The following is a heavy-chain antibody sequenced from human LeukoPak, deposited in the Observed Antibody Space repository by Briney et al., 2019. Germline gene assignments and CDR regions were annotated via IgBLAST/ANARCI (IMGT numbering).Heavy chain of an antibody. Sequence: GGSLRLSCAASGFTFSDYYMSWIRQAPGKGLEWVSAISGSGAATYYADSVKVRFTISRDNSKNTLYLQMNSLRAEDTAIYYCAKTGNNNEGSFDFWGQGTLVTVSS. J-gene: IGHJ4*02. CDR3: AKTGNNNEGSFDF. CDR2: ISGSGAAT. V-gene: IGHV3-23*01. D-gene: IGHD1/OR15-1a*01. CDR1: GFTFSDYY.